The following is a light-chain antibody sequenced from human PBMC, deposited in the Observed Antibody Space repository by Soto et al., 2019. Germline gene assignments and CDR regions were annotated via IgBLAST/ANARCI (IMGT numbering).Light chain of an antibody. V-gene: IGLV2-14*01. CDR3: SSLGGSNPFCV. J-gene: IGLJ1*01. CDR1: SSDVGVYNF. Sequence: QSVLTQPGSLSGTPGQPVTISCTGTSSDVGVYNFVSRYQQHPGKAPKLILHEFSNRPSGVSNRFSGSKSGNTASLSISGLQAEDEADYYCSSLGGSNPFCVFGSWTKVTV. CDR2: EFS.